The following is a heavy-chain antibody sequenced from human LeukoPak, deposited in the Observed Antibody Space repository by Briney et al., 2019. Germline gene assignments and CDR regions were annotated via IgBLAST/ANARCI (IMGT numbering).Heavy chain of an antibody. CDR3: ASRKDYVWGSYRFAY. CDR2: INHSGST. V-gene: IGHV4-34*01. J-gene: IGHJ4*02. D-gene: IGHD3-16*02. Sequence: PSETLSLTCAVYGGSFSGYYWSWIRQPPGKGLEWIGEINHSGSTNHNPSLKSRVTISVDTSKNQFSLKLSSVTAADTAVYYCASRKDYVWGSYRFAYWGQGTLVTVSS. CDR1: GGSFSGYY.